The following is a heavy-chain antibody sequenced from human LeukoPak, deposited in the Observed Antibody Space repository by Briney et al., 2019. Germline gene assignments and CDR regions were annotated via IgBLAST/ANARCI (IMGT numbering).Heavy chain of an antibody. D-gene: IGHD6-19*01. CDR3: ARRGSSGRAFHI. CDR2: MYYSGSS. J-gene: IGHJ3*02. CDR1: GGSNSSSTYY. V-gene: IGHV4-39*01. Sequence: SETLSLTCTVSGGSNSSSTYYWGWIRQPPGKGLEWIGSMYYSGSSYYNPSLKSRVTISVDTSKNQFSLKLSSVTAADTAVYYCARRGSSGRAFHIWGQGTMVTVSS.